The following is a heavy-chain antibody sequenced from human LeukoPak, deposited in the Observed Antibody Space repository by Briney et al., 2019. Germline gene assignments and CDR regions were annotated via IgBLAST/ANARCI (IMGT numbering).Heavy chain of an antibody. Sequence: PGGSLRLSCAASGFTFSSYWMHWVRQAPGKGLVWVSRINSDGSSTSHADSVKGRFTISRDNAKNTLYLQMNSLRAEDTAVYYCARRGYSYGFGYWGQGTLVTVSS. CDR3: ARRGYSYGFGY. J-gene: IGHJ4*02. CDR2: INSDGSST. V-gene: IGHV3-74*01. D-gene: IGHD5-18*01. CDR1: GFTFSSYW.